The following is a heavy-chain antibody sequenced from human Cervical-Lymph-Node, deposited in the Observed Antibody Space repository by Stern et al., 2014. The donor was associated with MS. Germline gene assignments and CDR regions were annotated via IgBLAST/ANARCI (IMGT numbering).Heavy chain of an antibody. Sequence: QVQLQESGPGLVKPSETLSLTCTVSVGSISDYYWNWIRQPAGKGLEWIGRIYSSGATNYYPSLKRRVTTSADTPNNQFSLQLPSLRAAATAVYYCARQPSVASSLNYYYGMDVWGQGTTVTVSS. D-gene: IGHD4-23*01. CDR2: IYSSGAT. V-gene: IGHV4-4*07. CDR1: VGSISDYY. J-gene: IGHJ6*02. CDR3: ARQPSVASSLNYYYGMDV.